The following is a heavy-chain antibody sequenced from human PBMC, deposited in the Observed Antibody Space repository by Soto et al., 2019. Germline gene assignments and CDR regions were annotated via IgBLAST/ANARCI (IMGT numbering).Heavy chain of an antibody. D-gene: IGHD3-22*01. Sequence: QVQLVESGGGVVQPGRSLRLSCAASGFSFSSYGMHWVRQAPGKGLEWVAVVWYDGSNKYYGDSVKGRFTISRDNSKNTLYLQMNSLRAEDTALYYCARSSYDSGAYQIDYWGRGTLVTVSS. CDR2: VWYDGSNK. CDR1: GFSFSSYG. J-gene: IGHJ4*02. CDR3: ARSSYDSGAYQIDY. V-gene: IGHV3-33*01.